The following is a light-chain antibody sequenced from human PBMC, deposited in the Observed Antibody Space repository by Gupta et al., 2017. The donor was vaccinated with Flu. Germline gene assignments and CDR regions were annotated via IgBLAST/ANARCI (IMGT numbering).Light chain of an antibody. V-gene: IGKV3-11*01. CDR3: QQRSNWPWA. CDR1: QSVSSY. Sequence: DIVLPQPPAILSLYPRERATLSCRAGQSVSSYLDWYQQKPRQAPRLLIYHASNRATGSPARFSGSGSGTDVTLTISSIEPEDFAVYYCQQRSNWPWAFGQGTKVEIK. J-gene: IGKJ1*01. CDR2: HAS.